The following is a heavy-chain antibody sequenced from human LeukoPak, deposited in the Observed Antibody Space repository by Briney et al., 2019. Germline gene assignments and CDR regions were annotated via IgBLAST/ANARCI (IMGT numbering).Heavy chain of an antibody. CDR3: AKERHRYCSSTSCYYFDY. Sequence: GGSLRLSCAASGFTFSSYGMHWVRQAPGKGLEWVAVISYDGSNKYYADSVKGRFTISRDNSKNTLNLQMNSLRAEDTAVYYCAKERHRYCSSTSCYYFDYWGQGTLVTVSS. D-gene: IGHD2-2*01. J-gene: IGHJ4*02. V-gene: IGHV3-30*18. CDR1: GFTFSSYG. CDR2: ISYDGSNK.